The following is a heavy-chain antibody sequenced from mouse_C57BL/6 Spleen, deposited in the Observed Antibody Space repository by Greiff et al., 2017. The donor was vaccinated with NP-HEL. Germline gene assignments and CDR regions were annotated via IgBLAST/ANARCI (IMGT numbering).Heavy chain of an antibody. J-gene: IGHJ2*01. CDR1: GYTFTSYW. V-gene: IGHV1-52*01. CDR3: ARGRAQATFFDY. Sequence: QLQQPGAELVRPGSSVKLSCKASGYTFTSYWMHWVKQRPIQGLEWIGNIYPSDSETHYNQKFKDKATLTVEKYSSTAYMQLSSLTSEDSAVYYCARGRAQATFFDYWGQGTTLTVSS. D-gene: IGHD3-2*02. CDR2: IYPSDSET.